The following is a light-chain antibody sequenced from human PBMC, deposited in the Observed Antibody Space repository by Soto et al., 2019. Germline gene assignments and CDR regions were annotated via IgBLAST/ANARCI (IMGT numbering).Light chain of an antibody. CDR1: SGHSSYA. J-gene: IGLJ3*02. Sequence: QPVLTQSPSASASLGASVKLTCTLSSGHSSYAIAWHQQQPEKGPRYLMKLNSDGSHSKGDGIPDRFSGSSSGTVRYLTISSLQSEDEADYYCQTWGTGLLVFGGGTKLTVL. CDR2: LNSDGSH. V-gene: IGLV4-69*01. CDR3: QTWGTGLLV.